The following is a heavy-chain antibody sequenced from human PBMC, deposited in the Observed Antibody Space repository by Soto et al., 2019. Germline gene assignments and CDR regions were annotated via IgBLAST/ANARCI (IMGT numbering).Heavy chain of an antibody. D-gene: IGHD2-2*01. CDR2: IYSSGNT. V-gene: IGHV4-59*08. CDR3: ARIYCSSVRCSSHFDY. CDR1: SGSISGYY. Sequence: QVQLQESGPGLVKPSETLSLICTVSSGSISGYYWSWIRQPPGKGLEWIGYIYSSGNTNYNPSLKSRVTISVDTSKNQFSLRLSSVTAADTAVYFCARIYCSSVRCSSHFDYWGQGTLVTVSS. J-gene: IGHJ4*02.